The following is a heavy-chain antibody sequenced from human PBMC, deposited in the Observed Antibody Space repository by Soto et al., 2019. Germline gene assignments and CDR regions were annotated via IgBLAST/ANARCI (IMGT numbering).Heavy chain of an antibody. CDR1: DFPLSGYP. J-gene: IGHJ4*02. Sequence: EVQLVESGGGLVQPGGSLRLSCVVSDFPLSGYPMNWVRQAPGKGLEWVGNINRRGSEANYAAAVRGRFIISRDNARNSLFVQMNSLRADDTAVYFCVRGTPTPGLDYWGQGTPVTVSS. CDR2: INRRGSEA. D-gene: IGHD1-1*01. CDR3: VRGTPTPGLDY. V-gene: IGHV3-7*03.